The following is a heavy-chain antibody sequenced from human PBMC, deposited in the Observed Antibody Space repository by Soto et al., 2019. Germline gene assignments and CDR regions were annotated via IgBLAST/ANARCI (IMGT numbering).Heavy chain of an antibody. V-gene: IGHV5-51*01. Sequence: GESLKISCKGSGYRFPSYWIAWVRQMPGKGLEWMGIIYPGDSDTIYSPSFQGHVTISADKSISTAYLQWSSLKASDTAMYYCARSYDSSEDIWGQGTMVTVSS. CDR1: GYRFPSYW. CDR3: ARSYDSSEDI. J-gene: IGHJ3*02. CDR2: IYPGDSDT. D-gene: IGHD3-22*01.